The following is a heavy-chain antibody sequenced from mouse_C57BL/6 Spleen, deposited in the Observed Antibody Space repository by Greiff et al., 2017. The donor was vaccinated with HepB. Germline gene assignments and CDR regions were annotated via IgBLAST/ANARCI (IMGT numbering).Heavy chain of an antibody. D-gene: IGHD2-3*01. CDR1: GFNIKNTY. Sequence: VHVKQSVAELVRPGASVKLSCTASGFNIKNTYMHWVKQRPEQGLEWIGRIDPANGNTKYAPKFQGKATITADTSSNTAYLQLSSLTSEDTAIYYCARCGRDDGYYCDYWGQGTTLTVSS. CDR3: ARCGRDDGYYCDY. J-gene: IGHJ2*01. V-gene: IGHV14-3*01. CDR2: IDPANGNT.